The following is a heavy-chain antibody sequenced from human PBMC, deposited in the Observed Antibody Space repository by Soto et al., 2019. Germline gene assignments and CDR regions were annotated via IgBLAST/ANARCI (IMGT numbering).Heavy chain of an antibody. J-gene: IGHJ4*02. CDR2: SRNKANSYST. V-gene: IGHV3-72*01. CDR3: ARFSGSYTRGLDY. D-gene: IGHD1-26*01. Sequence: EVQLVESVGGLVQPGGSLRLSCAASGFTFSDHYMDWVRQAPGKGLEWVGRSRNKANSYSTEYAASVKGRFTISRDESKNSLYLQMNRLKTEDTAVYYCARFSGSYTRGLDYWGQGTLVTVSS. CDR1: GFTFSDHY.